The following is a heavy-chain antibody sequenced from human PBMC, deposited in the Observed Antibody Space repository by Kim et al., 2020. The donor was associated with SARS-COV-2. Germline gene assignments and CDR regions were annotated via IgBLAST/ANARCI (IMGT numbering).Heavy chain of an antibody. V-gene: IGHV4-4*02. CDR3: ATKTITLPGEQ. CDR2: IDHSGSA. Sequence: SETLSLTCTVFGGSITSGTWWSWVRQSPGKGLEWIGEIDHSGSASYNSSLRTRVTISGDKSKNQFSLKLNSVTAADTAVYYCATKTITLPGEQWGQGTLGTVSS. CDR1: GGSITSGTW. D-gene: IGHD3-9*01. J-gene: IGHJ4*02.